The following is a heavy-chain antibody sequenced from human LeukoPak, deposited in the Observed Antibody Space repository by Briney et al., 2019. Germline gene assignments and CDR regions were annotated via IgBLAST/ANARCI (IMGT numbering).Heavy chain of an antibody. CDR2: ISTYNGNT. J-gene: IGHJ4*02. Sequence: GASVKVSCKASGYTFTTYGISWVRQAPGPGLEWMGWISTYNGNTAYAKKFQGRVTMTTDTSTSTAYIELRTLRSEDTAVYYCVRGLGHMVRGVICTYWGQGTLVTVSS. CDR3: VRGLGHMVRGVICTY. D-gene: IGHD3-10*01. CDR1: GYTFTTYG. V-gene: IGHV1-18*01.